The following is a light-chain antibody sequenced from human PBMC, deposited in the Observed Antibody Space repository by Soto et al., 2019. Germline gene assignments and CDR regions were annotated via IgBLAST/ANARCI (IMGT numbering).Light chain of an antibody. CDR2: AAS. CDR1: QTISVD. J-gene: IGKJ4*01. V-gene: IGKV1-39*01. Sequence: DIRMTQSPSSLSASIGDRVTITCRASQTISVDLNWYQQKPGRVPTLLISAASTLHIGVPSRFVGSGSGTDFTLTISGLQPEDCGVYSCQRRRKWLLTLGGGVKGDIK. CDR3: QRRRKWLLT.